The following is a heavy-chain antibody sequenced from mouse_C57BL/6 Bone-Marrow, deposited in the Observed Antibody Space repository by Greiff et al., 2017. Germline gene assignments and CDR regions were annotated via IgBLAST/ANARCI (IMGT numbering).Heavy chain of an antibody. CDR3: ARSGRWLLRTFDY. D-gene: IGHD2-3*01. CDR2: IYPRSGNT. Sequence: VQLQQSGAELARPGASVKLSCKASGYTFTSYGISWVKQRTGQGLEWIGEIYPRSGNTYYNEKFKGKATLTADKSSSTAYMQLSSLTSEDSAVYYCARSGRWLLRTFDYWGKGTTLTVSS. CDR1: GYTFTSYG. V-gene: IGHV1-81*01. J-gene: IGHJ2*01.